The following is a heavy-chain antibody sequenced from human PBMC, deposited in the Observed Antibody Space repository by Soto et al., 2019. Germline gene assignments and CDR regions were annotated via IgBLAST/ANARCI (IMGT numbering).Heavy chain of an antibody. J-gene: IGHJ4*02. CDR1: GYPFTSYA. CDR3: VRGPPNWGFDF. D-gene: IGHD7-27*01. Sequence: QVELVQSGAEVKKPGASVKVSCKASGYPFTSYALNWVRQTSGQGLEWMGWMSPNSGNTGYAQKFQGRVTMTRDTSITTAYMELSSLRSEDTAVYYCVRGPPNWGFDFWGQGTLVAVSS. V-gene: IGHV1-8*01. CDR2: MSPNSGNT.